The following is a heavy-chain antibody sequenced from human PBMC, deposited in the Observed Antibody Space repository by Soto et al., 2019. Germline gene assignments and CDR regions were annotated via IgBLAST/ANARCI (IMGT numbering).Heavy chain of an antibody. V-gene: IGHV4-39*01. CDR1: GGSISSNSYY. J-gene: IGHJ5*02. CDR3: GRGIAVAATGWFDP. D-gene: IGHD6-19*01. CDR2: IYYSGRT. Sequence: ASETLSLTCTVSGGSISSNSYYWGWIRQPPGKGLEWIGSIYYSGRTCYRPTLKSRVTISVDTSKNQFSLKLSSVTAADTAVYYCGRGIAVAATGWFDPWGQGTLVTVSS.